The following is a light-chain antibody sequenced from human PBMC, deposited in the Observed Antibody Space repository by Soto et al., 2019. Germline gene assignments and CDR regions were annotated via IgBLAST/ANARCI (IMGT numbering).Light chain of an antibody. CDR1: QSVSSY. CDR3: QQRSNLWT. Sequence: EIVLTQSPATLSLSPGERATLSCRASQSVSSYSAWYQQKPGQAPRLLIYDASNRATGIPARFSGSGSGTDFTLTISSLEPEDFAVYYCQQRSNLWTFGQGTKVDIK. CDR2: DAS. V-gene: IGKV3-11*01. J-gene: IGKJ1*01.